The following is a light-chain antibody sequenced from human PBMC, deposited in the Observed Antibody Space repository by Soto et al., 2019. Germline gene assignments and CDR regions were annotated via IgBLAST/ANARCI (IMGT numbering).Light chain of an antibody. CDR1: QTVRSN. CDR2: GAS. J-gene: IGKJ1*01. CDR3: QQFNNWPRT. V-gene: IGKV3-15*01. Sequence: EIVLAQSPATLSVSPGEEAILSCRASQTVRSNLAWYQQKPGQAPRLLTYGASTRATGIPARFSGSGSGTEFTLIISSLQSEDFAVYYCQQFNNWPRTFGQGTKVDIK.